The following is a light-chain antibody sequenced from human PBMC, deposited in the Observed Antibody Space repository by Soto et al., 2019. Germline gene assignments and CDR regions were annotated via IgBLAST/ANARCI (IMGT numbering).Light chain of an antibody. V-gene: IGKV3-20*01. J-gene: IGKJ3*01. CDR1: QSVTSTY. CDR2: GAS. Sequence: EIVLTQSPGTLSLSPGERATLSCRASQSVTSTYSAWYQQKPGQAPRLLIYGASSRATGIPDSFGGSGSGTDFTLTISRLEPEDFAVYYCQHYGTSPFTFGPGTKVNIK. CDR3: QHYGTSPFT.